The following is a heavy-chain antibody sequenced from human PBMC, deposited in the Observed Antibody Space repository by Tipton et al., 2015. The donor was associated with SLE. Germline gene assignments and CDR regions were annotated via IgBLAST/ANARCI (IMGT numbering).Heavy chain of an antibody. V-gene: IGHV4-34*01. Sequence: TLSLTCAVYGGSFSGYYWSWIRQPPGKGLEWIGEINHSGSTNYNPSLKSRVTISVDTSKNQFSLKLSSVTAADTAVYYCARHSLWHYFDYWGQGTPVTVSS. CDR1: GGSFSGYY. CDR3: ARHSLWHYFDY. J-gene: IGHJ4*02. D-gene: IGHD2-21*01. CDR2: INHSGST.